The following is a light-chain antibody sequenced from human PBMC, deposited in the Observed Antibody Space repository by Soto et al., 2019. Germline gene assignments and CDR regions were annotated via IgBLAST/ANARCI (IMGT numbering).Light chain of an antibody. CDR3: QQHNNWPPWT. Sequence: EILLTQSPATLSLSPGERATLSCRASQSIGYYLAWYQEKPGQAPRLLMYGASTRAAGISARFTGSGSGTEFTLTISSLQSEDFAVYYCQQHNNWPPWTFGQGTKVDIK. CDR1: QSIGYY. J-gene: IGKJ1*01. CDR2: GAS. V-gene: IGKV3-15*01.